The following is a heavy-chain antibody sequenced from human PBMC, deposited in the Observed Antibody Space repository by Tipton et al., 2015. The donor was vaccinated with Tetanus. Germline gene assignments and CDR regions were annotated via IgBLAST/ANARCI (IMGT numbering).Heavy chain of an antibody. CDR2: INPDSGGT. J-gene: IGHJ6*02. CDR1: GYTFTNYG. V-gene: IGHV1-2*02. D-gene: IGHD5-24*01. CDR3: ARDPAWGWLQFHGMDV. Sequence: QLVQSGAEVKEPGASVKVSCKAFGYTFTNYGIHWVRQAPGQGLEWLGWINPDSGGTKYTQNFQGRVTMTRDMPTTTVYLELTSLKSDDTAVYYCARDPAWGWLQFHGMDVWGQGTTVTVSS.